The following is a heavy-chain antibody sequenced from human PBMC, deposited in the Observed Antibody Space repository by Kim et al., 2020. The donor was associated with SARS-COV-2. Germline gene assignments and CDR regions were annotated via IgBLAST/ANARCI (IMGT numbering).Heavy chain of an antibody. CDR1: GASFSGYY. CDR2: INHSGST. V-gene: IGHV4-34*01. CDR3: ARLYGSGGFNWFDP. Sequence: SETLSLTCTIYGASFSGYYWSWIRQPPGKGLEWIGEINHSGSTNYNPSLKSRVTISVDTSKIQFSLKLSSVTAADTAAYYCARLYGSGGFNWFDPWGQGT. D-gene: IGHD3-10*01. J-gene: IGHJ5*02.